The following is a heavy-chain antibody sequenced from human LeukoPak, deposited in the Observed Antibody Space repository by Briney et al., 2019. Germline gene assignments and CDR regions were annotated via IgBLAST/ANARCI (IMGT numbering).Heavy chain of an antibody. CDR2: IYYTGST. CDR1: GGSFNSSLHY. D-gene: IGHD1-26*01. Sequence: PSETLSLTCTVSGGSFNSSLHYWGWIRQPPGKGLEWVGSIYYTGSTYYNPALKSPVTISIDTSKNQFSLKLTSVTAADTAVYYCARVRSSGSYPVYRYFDYWGQGTLVTVSS. J-gene: IGHJ4*02. V-gene: IGHV4-39*07. CDR3: ARVRSSGSYPVYRYFDY.